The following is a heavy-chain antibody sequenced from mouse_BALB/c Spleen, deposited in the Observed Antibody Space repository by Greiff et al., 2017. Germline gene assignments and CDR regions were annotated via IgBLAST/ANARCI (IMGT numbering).Heavy chain of an antibody. CDR3: ARSSAMDY. J-gene: IGHJ4*01. CDR1: GYTFTCYY. Sequence: QVQLQQSGPELVKPGASVRISCKSSGYTFTCYYIHWVKQRPGQGLEWIGLIYPGNVNTKYNEKFKGKATLTADKSSSTAYMQLSSLTSEDSAVYFCARSSAMDYWGQGTSVTVSS. CDR2: IYPGNVNT. V-gene: IGHV1S56*01.